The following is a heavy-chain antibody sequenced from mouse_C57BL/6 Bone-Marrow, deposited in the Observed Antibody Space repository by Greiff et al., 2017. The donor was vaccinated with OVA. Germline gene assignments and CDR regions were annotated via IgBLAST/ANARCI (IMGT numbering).Heavy chain of an antibody. J-gene: IGHJ2*01. V-gene: IGHV1-61*01. Sequence: VQLQHPGAELVRPGSSVKLSCKASGYTFTSYWMDWVKQRPGQGLEWIGNIYPSDSETHYNQKFKDKATLTVDKSSSTAYMQLSSLTSEDSAVYYCARKEYYFDYWGQGTTLTVSS. CDR1: GYTFTSYW. CDR2: IYPSDSET. CDR3: ARKEYYFDY.